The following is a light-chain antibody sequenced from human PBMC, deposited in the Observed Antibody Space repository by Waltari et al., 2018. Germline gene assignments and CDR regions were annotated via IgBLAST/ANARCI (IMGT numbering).Light chain of an antibody. CDR1: QSVHMW. CDR2: KTS. J-gene: IGKJ3*01. Sequence: DIQVTQSPSTLSASVGDRVTITCRASQSVHMWLAWYQQKPGKAPKLLIYKTSSLDSGVPFRFSGSGSGTEFTLTISSLKPDDFATYYCQQYNTYFTFGPGTKVDIK. V-gene: IGKV1-5*03. CDR3: QQYNTYFT.